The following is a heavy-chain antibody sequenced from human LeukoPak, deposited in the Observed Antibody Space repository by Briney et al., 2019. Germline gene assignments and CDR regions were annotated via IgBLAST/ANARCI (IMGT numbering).Heavy chain of an antibody. D-gene: IGHD3-22*01. CDR1: GGTFSSYA. J-gene: IGHJ4*02. CDR2: IIPILGIA. CDR3: ARDCFSDSSGYYFPDY. V-gene: IGHV1-69*04. Sequence: SVKVSCKASGGTFSSYAISWVRQAPGQGLEWMGRIIPILGIANYAQKFQGRVTITADKSTSTAYMELSSLRSEDTAVYYCARDCFSDSSGYYFPDYWGQGTLVTVSS.